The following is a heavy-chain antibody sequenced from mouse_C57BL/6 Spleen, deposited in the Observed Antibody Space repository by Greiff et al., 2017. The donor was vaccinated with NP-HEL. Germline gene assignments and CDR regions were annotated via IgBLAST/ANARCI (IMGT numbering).Heavy chain of an antibody. CDR3: ARGFTTVVSFYAMDY. Sequence: EVQLQQSGPVLVKPGASVKMSCKASGYTFTDYYMNWVKQSPGKSLEWIGVINPYNGGTSYNQKFKGKATLTVDKSSSTAYMELNSLTSEDSAVYYCARGFTTVVSFYAMDYWGQGTSVTVSS. J-gene: IGHJ4*01. V-gene: IGHV1-19*01. D-gene: IGHD1-1*01. CDR1: GYTFTDYY. CDR2: INPYNGGT.